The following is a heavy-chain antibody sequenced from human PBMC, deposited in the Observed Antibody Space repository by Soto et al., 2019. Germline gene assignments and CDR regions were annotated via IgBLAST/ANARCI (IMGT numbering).Heavy chain of an antibody. CDR1: GGSFSTDT. CDR2: ILPLLDIA. CDR3: ARSRGDVYYKGMDV. J-gene: IGHJ6*02. Sequence: QVHLVQSGTEVKKPGSSVKVSCKASGGSFSTDTISWVRQAPGQGLEWMGRILPLLDIAHYAQKFQDRVTITADKSTTTAYMELSGLRSEATAVYYCARSRGDVYYKGMDVWGQGTPVTVSS. V-gene: IGHV1-69*02.